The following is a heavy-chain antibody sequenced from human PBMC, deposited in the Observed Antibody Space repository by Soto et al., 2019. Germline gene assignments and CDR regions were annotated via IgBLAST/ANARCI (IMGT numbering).Heavy chain of an antibody. J-gene: IGHJ4*02. CDR2: IFWDDDK. Sequence: QITLKESGPTLVQPTQTLTLTCTFSGFSLSTREVGVGWIRQPPGKALEWLALIFWDDDKRYSPSLKTRRTISKDTTKSQVVLTSANIDPVDTDTYYGSHVRGGPGIDEYLGDYFDAWGQGTVVTVSS. D-gene: IGHD3-10*01. CDR3: SHVRGGPGIDEYLGDYFDA. CDR1: GFSLSTREVG. V-gene: IGHV2-5*02.